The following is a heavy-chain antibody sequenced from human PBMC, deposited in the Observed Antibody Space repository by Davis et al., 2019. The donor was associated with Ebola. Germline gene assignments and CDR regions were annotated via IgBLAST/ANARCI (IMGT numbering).Heavy chain of an antibody. J-gene: IGHJ6*02. CDR1: GFTFSSYE. V-gene: IGHV3-48*03. D-gene: IGHD3-22*01. Sequence: PGGSLRLSCAASGFTFSSYEMNWVRQAPGKGLEWVSYISSSGSTIYYADSVKGRFTISRDNAKNSLYLQMNSLRAEDTAVYYCARGIDSSGYYYYGMDVWGQGTTVTVSS. CDR3: ARGIDSSGYYYYGMDV. CDR2: ISSSGSTI.